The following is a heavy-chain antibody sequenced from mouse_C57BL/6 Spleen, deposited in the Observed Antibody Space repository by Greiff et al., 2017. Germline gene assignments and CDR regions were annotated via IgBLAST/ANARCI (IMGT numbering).Heavy chain of an antibody. Sequence: VQLQQSGAELVRPGASVTLSCKSSGYTFTDYEMHWVKQTPVHGLEWIGAIDPETGGTAYNQKFKGKAILTADKSSSTAYMELRSLTSEDSAVYYCTRELGRDYWGQGTTLTVSS. CDR3: TRELGRDY. CDR2: IDPETGGT. V-gene: IGHV1-15*01. D-gene: IGHD4-1*01. CDR1: GYTFTDYE. J-gene: IGHJ2*01.